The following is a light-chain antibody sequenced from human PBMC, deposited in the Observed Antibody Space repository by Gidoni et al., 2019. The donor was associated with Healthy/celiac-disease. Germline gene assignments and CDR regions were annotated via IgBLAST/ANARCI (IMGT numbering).Light chain of an antibody. CDR2: DAS. CDR1: QSVSSY. Sequence: ETVFTQSPATLSLSPGERATLPCRASQSVSSYLAWYQQKPGQAPRLLIYDASNRATGIPARFSGSGSGTDFTLTISSLEPEDFAVYYCQQRSNWPPTFGGGTKVEIK. CDR3: QQRSNWPPT. J-gene: IGKJ4*01. V-gene: IGKV3-11*01.